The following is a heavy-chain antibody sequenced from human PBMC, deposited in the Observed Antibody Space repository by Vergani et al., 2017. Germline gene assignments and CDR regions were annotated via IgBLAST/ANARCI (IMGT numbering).Heavy chain of an antibody. CDR1: GYTFTSYG. Sequence: QVQLVQSGAEVKKPGASVKVSCKASGYTFTSYGISWVRQAPGQGLEWMGWISAYNGNTNYAQKLQGRVTMTTDTSTSTAYMELRSLRSDDTAVYYCARAKRGIGKDYYYYYYMDVWGKGTTGTVSS. CDR3: ARAKRGIGKDYYYYYYMDV. J-gene: IGHJ6*03. V-gene: IGHV1-18*04. CDR2: ISAYNGNT. D-gene: IGHD2-15*01.